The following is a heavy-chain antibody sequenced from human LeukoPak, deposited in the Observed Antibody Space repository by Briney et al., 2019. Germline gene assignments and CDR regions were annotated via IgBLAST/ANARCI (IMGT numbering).Heavy chain of an antibody. D-gene: IGHD6-13*01. CDR1: GFNFDNYG. CDR2: INWNSGDT. V-gene: IGHV3-20*04. Sequence: GGSLRLSCAASGFNFDNYGMSWVRQAPGKGLEWVSGINWNSGDTGYADSVKGRFTISRDNAKNSLYLQMNSLRADDTALYYCARDIAAAGNHRWFDPWGQEPRSPSPQ. CDR3: ARDIAAAGNHRWFDP. J-gene: IGHJ5*02.